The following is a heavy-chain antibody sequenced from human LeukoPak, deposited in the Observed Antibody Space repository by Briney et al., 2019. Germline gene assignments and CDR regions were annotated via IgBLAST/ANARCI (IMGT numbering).Heavy chain of an antibody. CDR3: ARDYDGIDAFDI. CDR1: GFTFSSYA. D-gene: IGHD3-3*01. CDR2: ISGSGGST. V-gene: IGHV3-23*01. J-gene: IGHJ3*02. Sequence: GGSLRLSCAASGFTFSSYAMSWVRQAPGKGLEWVSAISGSGGSTYYADSVKGRFTISRDNSKNTLYLQMNSLRAEDTAVYYCARDYDGIDAFDIWGQGTMVTVSS.